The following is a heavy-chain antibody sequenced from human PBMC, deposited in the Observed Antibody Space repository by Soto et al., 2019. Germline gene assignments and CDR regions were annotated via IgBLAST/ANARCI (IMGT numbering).Heavy chain of an antibody. J-gene: IGHJ4*02. V-gene: IGHV4-28*01. CDR3: ARSAVAITSVGYFDY. Sequence: QVQLQVSGLGLVKPSDTLSLTCAVSGYSISSSNWWGWIRQPPGKGLEWIGYIYYSGSTYYNPSLKSRVTMSVDTSKNQFSLKLSSVTAVDTAVYYCARSAVAITSVGYFDYWGQGTLVTVSS. CDR1: GYSISSSNW. CDR2: IYYSGST. D-gene: IGHD3-22*01.